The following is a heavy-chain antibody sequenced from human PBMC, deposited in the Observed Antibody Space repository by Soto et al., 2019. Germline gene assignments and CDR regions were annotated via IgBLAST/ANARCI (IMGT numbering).Heavy chain of an antibody. Sequence: QVHPVQYGAAVKKPGASVKVSCKASGYTFTNCDISWVRQAHGQGIEWMGWIITYTGNTNYAQELQGRVIMTTDTSTSTAYMELRSLRSDDTAVYYCARGYYYGSGRPTPGGMDVWGQGTTVTVSS. D-gene: IGHD3-10*01. J-gene: IGHJ6*02. CDR2: IITYTGNT. CDR3: ARGYYYGSGRPTPGGMDV. CDR1: GYTFTNCD. V-gene: IGHV1-18*01.